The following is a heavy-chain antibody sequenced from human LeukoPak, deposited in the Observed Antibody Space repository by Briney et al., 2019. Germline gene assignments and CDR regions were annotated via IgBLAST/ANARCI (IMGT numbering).Heavy chain of an antibody. D-gene: IGHD6-13*01. V-gene: IGHV4-34*01. J-gene: IGHJ2*01. Sequence: SETLSLTCAVYGESFSGYYWTWIRQPPGKGLEWIGEINHSGSTNYNPSLKSRVTISADTSKNQFSLKLSSVTAADTAVYYCARDLGIYSSRWYFDLWGRGTLVTVSS. CDR2: INHSGST. CDR1: GESFSGYY. CDR3: ARDLGIYSSRWYFDL.